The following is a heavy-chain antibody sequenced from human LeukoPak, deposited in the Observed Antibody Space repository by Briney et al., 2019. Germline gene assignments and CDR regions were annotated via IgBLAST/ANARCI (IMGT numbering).Heavy chain of an antibody. CDR3: ARDWNRYAY. J-gene: IGHJ4*02. D-gene: IGHD1-1*01. V-gene: IGHV4-61*02. Sequence: NPSETLSLTCTVSGGSISSGSYYWSWIRQPAGKGLEWIGRIDASGSINHNPTLKSRVTISVDRSKNQFSLKLSSVTAADTAVYYCARDWNRYAYWGQGTLVTVSS. CDR1: GGSISSGSYY. CDR2: IDASGSI.